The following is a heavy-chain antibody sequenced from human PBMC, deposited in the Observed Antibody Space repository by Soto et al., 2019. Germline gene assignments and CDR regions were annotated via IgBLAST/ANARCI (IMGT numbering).Heavy chain of an antibody. CDR3: ARDYDSRGYPRYYFDY. CDR1: GFTFSSYG. V-gene: IGHV3-33*01. CDR2: IWYDGSNK. Sequence: QVQLVESGGGVVQPGRSLRLSCAASGFTFSSYGMHWVRQAPGKGLEWVAVIWYDGSNKYYADSVKGRFTISRDNSKNSLYLQMNSRRAEDTAVYYCARDYDSRGYPRYYFDYWGQGTLVTVSS. J-gene: IGHJ4*02. D-gene: IGHD3-22*01.